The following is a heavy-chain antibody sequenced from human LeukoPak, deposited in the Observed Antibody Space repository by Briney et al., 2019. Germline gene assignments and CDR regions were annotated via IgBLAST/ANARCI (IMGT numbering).Heavy chain of an antibody. CDR2: IKEDGSRI. D-gene: IGHD1-26*01. CDR3: ARSLGAADDF. Sequence: GGSLRLSCAASGFTFSNCWMHWVRQVPGKGLVWVSRIKEDGSRITYADSVKGRFTISRDNAKNTLYLQMNGLRAEDTAVYYCARSLGAADDFWGQGTLLTVSS. J-gene: IGHJ4*02. CDR1: GFTFSNCW. V-gene: IGHV3-74*03.